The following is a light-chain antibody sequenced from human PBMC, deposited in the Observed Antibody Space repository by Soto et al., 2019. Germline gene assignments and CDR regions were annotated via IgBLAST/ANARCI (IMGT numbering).Light chain of an antibody. CDR3: QQYGTSPRT. CDR1: QSVSSSY. CDR2: GAS. Sequence: ETVLTQSPGTLSLSPGERATLSCRASQSVSSSYLAWYQQKPGQAPRLLIYGASSRATGIPDRFSGSGSGTDFTLTISRLEPEDFAVYYCQQYGTSPRTFGQGPKLEIK. J-gene: IGKJ2*01. V-gene: IGKV3-20*01.